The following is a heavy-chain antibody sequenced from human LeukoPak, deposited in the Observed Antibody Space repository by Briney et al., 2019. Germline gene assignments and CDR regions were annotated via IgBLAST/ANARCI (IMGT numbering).Heavy chain of an antibody. CDR1: GFTFSSYE. CDR2: ISSSGSTI. V-gene: IGHV3-48*03. CDR3: TRKIYGGNSGAD. J-gene: IGHJ4*02. Sequence: QPGGSLRLSCAASGFTFSSYEMNWVRQAPGKGLEWVSYISSSGSTIYYADSVKGRFTISRDNAKNSLYLQMNSLRVEDTAVYYCTRKIYGGNSGADWGQGTLVTVSS. D-gene: IGHD4-23*01.